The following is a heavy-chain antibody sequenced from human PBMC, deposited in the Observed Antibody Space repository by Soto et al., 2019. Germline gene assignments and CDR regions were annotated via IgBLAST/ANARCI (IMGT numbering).Heavy chain of an antibody. CDR3: AKDLGQQLILNYGMDV. J-gene: IGHJ6*02. CDR1: GFTFNNYG. V-gene: IGHV3-30*18. Sequence: QVQLVESGGGVVQPGTSLRLSCAPSGFTFNNYGIYWVRQAPGKGLEWVAVVSYDGSHKYYADSVKGRFTISRENAKNMLYLQMTSLRPDDTAVYYCAKDLGQQLILNYGMDVWGQGTTVIVSS. D-gene: IGHD4-4*01. CDR2: VSYDGSHK.